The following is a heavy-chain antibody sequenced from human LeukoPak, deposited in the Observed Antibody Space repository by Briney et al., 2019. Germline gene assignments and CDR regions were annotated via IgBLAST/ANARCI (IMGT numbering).Heavy chain of an antibody. D-gene: IGHD2-2*01. CDR3: ARGGIDIVVVPAATGGNWFDP. V-gene: IGHV1-18*01. J-gene: IGHJ5*02. Sequence: ASVKVSCKASGYTFTSYGISWVRQAPGQGLEWMGWISAYNGNTNYAQKLQGRVTMTTDTSTSTAYMELRSLRSDDTAVYYCARGGIDIVVVPAATGGNWFDPWGQGTLVTVSS. CDR2: ISAYNGNT. CDR1: GYTFTSYG.